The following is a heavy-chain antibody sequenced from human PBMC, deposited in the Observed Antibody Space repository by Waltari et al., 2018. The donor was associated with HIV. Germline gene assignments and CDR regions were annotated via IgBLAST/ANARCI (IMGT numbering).Heavy chain of an antibody. Sequence: QVQLVESGGGVVQPGRSLRLSCAASGFTFSSYGMHWVRQAPGKVLELVAVILYDGSKKYYGDSVKGRFTISGDNSKNTLYLQMNSLRAEDTAVYYCARDPRKIWADYYYGMDVWGQGTTVTVSS. CDR3: ARDPRKIWADYYYGMDV. CDR2: ILYDGSKK. CDR1: GFTFSSYG. V-gene: IGHV3-33*01. J-gene: IGHJ6*02. D-gene: IGHD3-16*01.